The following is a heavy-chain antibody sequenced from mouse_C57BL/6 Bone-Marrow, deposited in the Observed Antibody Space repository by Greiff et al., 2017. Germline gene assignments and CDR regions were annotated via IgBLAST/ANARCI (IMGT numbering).Heavy chain of an antibody. CDR2: IHPNSGST. D-gene: IGHD2-3*01. J-gene: IGHJ2*01. CDR1: VYTFTSYW. Sequence: VQLHQPGAELVKPGASVKLSCKASVYTFTSYWMHWVKQRPGQGLEWIGMIHPNSGSTNYNEKFKSKATLTVDKSSSTAYMQLSSLTSEDSAVYYCAGGWLHFDYWGQGTTLTVSS. V-gene: IGHV1-64*01. CDR3: AGGWLHFDY.